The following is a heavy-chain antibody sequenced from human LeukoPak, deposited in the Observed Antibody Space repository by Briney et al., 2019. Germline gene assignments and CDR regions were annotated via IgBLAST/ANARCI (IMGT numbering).Heavy chain of an antibody. Sequence: PSETLSLTCAVYGGSFSGYYWSWIRQPPGKGLEWIGEINHSGSTNCNPSLKSRVTISVDTSKNQFSLKLSSVTAADTAVYYCARSRGYSSSSGLGDWFDPWGQGTLVTVSS. CDR1: GGSFSGYY. J-gene: IGHJ5*02. D-gene: IGHD6-6*01. V-gene: IGHV4-34*01. CDR2: INHSGST. CDR3: ARSRGYSSSSGLGDWFDP.